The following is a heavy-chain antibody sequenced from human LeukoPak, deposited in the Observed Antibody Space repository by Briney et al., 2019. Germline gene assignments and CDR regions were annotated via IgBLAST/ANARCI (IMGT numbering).Heavy chain of an antibody. V-gene: IGHV1-8*01. CDR1: GYTFTSYD. CDR3: AIKPLFRRYYFDY. J-gene: IGHJ4*02. Sequence: ASVTVSCTASGYTFTSYDNNWGRQATGQGLEWMGWMNPNSGNTGYAQKFQGRVTMTRNTSISTAYMELSSLRSEDTAVYYCAIKPLFRRYYFDYWGQGTLVTVSS. CDR2: MNPNSGNT.